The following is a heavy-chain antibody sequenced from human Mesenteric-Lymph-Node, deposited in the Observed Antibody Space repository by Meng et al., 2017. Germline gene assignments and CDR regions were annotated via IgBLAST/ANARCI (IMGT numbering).Heavy chain of an antibody. Sequence: LPLQMRAPRLGHSSHTLSPSCIVSVCSTSSTSYYSGWLRPSPAKGLGLIGTIGYSGTIVYNPSHSSRVTMTLDTSKNQFSLKLSSVTAADTAVYYCVGQGMTSDSWGYWGQGTLVTVSS. V-gene: IGHV4-39*01. D-gene: IGHD3-9*01. CDR2: IGYSGTI. CDR1: VCSTSSTSYY. CDR3: VGQGMTSDSWGY. J-gene: IGHJ4*02.